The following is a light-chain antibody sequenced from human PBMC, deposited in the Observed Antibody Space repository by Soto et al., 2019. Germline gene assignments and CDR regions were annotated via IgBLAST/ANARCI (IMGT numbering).Light chain of an antibody. CDR1: QSIGNW. Sequence: DLQMTQSPSTLSASVGDRVTITSRASQSIGNWLAWYQQKPGKAPKLLIYKASSLQSGVPSRFSGSGSGTEFTLTINSLQPDDFASYYCQQYNSYSGTFGQGTKVDIK. CDR3: QQYNSYSGT. CDR2: KAS. J-gene: IGKJ1*01. V-gene: IGKV1-5*03.